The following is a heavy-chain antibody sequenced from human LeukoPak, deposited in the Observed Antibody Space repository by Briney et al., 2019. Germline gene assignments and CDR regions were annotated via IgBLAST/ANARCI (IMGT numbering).Heavy chain of an antibody. CDR1: GFTFSSYA. Sequence: GGSLRLSCAASGFTFSSYAMHWVRQAPGKGLEWVAVISYDGSNKYYADSVKGQFTISRDNYKNTLYLQMNSLRAEDTAVYYCARVFRAEFDYWGQGTLVTVSS. J-gene: IGHJ4*02. CDR2: ISYDGSNK. CDR3: ARVFRAEFDY. V-gene: IGHV3-30-3*01.